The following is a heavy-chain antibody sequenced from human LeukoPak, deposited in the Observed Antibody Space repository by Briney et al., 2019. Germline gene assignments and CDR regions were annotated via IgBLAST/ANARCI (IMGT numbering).Heavy chain of an antibody. J-gene: IGHJ4*02. D-gene: IGHD5-24*01. V-gene: IGHV3-64*01. CDR1: GFTFSSYA. CDR3: AKRPRGGDGYNLYYFDY. CDR2: ISSNGGST. Sequence: PGGSLRLSCAASGFTFSSYAMHWVRQAPGKGLEYVSAISSNGGSTYYANSVKGRFTISRDNSKNTLYLQMGSLRAEDMAVYYCAKRPRGGDGYNLYYFDYWGQGTLVTVSS.